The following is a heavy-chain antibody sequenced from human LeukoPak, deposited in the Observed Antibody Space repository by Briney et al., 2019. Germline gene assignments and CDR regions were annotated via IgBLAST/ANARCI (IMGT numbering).Heavy chain of an antibody. CDR3: AKDSTNDIVATGFDY. D-gene: IGHD5-12*01. Sequence: GGSLRLSCTTSGFTFSSYALSWVRQAPGKGLEWVSGISWNSGSIGYADSVKGRFTISRDNAKNSLYLQMNSLRAEDTALYYCAKDSTNDIVATGFDYWGQGTLVTVSS. V-gene: IGHV3-9*01. CDR2: ISWNSGSI. CDR1: GFTFSSYA. J-gene: IGHJ4*02.